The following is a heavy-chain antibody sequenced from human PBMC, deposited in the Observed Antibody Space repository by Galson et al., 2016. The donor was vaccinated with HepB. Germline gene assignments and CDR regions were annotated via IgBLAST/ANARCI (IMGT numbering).Heavy chain of an antibody. Sequence: SLRLSCAASGFTFSTYAMTWVRQAPGKGLEWVATISGSGGSIYYADSVKGRFTISRDNSKNTLFLQMKRLRDEDTALYYCAKYRGATYYTDYFEYWGQGTLVTVSS. CDR2: ISGSGGSI. D-gene: IGHD1-26*01. V-gene: IGHV3-23*01. J-gene: IGHJ4*02. CDR1: GFTFSTYA. CDR3: AKYRGATYYTDYFEY.